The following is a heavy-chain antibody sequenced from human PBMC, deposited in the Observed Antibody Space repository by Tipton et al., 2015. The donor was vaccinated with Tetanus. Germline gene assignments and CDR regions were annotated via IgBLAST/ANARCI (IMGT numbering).Heavy chain of an antibody. J-gene: IGHJ3*02. CDR2: ISYDGGTK. Sequence: RSLRLSCAASGFTFSSYGMHWVRQAPGKGLEWVAVISYDGGTKYYADSVKGRFTISRDNSKNTPYLQMNSLRAEDTAVYYCAKEGSNDAFDIWGQGTMVTVSS. CDR3: AKEGSNDAFDI. D-gene: IGHD6-13*01. V-gene: IGHV3-30*12. CDR1: GFTFSSYG.